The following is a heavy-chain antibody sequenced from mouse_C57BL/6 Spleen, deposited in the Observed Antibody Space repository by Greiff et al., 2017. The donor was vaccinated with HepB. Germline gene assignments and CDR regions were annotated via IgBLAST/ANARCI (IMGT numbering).Heavy chain of an antibody. J-gene: IGHJ1*03. D-gene: IGHD2-3*01. CDR2: IDPSDSDT. CDR1: GYTFTSYW. Sequence: VQLQQSGAELVMPGASVKLSCKASGYTFTSYWMHWVKQRPGQGLEWIGEIDPSDSDTNYNQKFKGKSTLTVDKSSSTAYMQLSSLTSEDSAVYYCARWLLRWYFDVWGTGTTVTVSS. CDR3: ARWLLRWYFDV. V-gene: IGHV1-69*01.